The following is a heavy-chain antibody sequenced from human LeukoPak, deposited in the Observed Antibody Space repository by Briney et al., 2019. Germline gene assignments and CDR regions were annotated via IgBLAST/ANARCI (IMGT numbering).Heavy chain of an antibody. Sequence: PGRSLRLSCAASGFTFSSYWMSWVRQAPGKGLEWAANIKQDGSEKYYVDSVKGRFTISRDNSKNTLYLQMNSLRAEDTAVYYCAKYLWFGELSSCFDYWGQGTLVTVSS. CDR1: GFTFSSYW. J-gene: IGHJ4*02. CDR3: AKYLWFGELSSCFDY. CDR2: IKQDGSEK. V-gene: IGHV3-7*03. D-gene: IGHD3-10*01.